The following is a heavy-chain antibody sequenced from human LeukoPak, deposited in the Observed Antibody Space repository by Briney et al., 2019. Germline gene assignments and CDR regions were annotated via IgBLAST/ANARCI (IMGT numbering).Heavy chain of an antibody. CDR1: GGSISSSSYY. V-gene: IGHV4-39*01. D-gene: IGHD4-17*01. CDR3: ARLGDYSNYYYYYGMDV. J-gene: IGHJ6*02. CDR2: IYYSGSP. Sequence: SETLSLTCTVSGGSISSSSYYWGWIRQPPGKGLEWIGSIYYSGSPYYNPSLKSRVTISVDTSKNQFSLKLSSVTAADTAVYYCARLGDYSNYYYYYGMDVWGQGTTVTVSS.